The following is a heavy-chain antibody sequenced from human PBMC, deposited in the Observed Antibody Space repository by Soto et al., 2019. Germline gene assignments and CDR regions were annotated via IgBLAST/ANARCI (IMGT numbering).Heavy chain of an antibody. CDR1: GFTFSTSP. CDR3: ARDPFNGWYVKLFDE. D-gene: IGHD6-19*01. J-gene: IGHJ4*02. Sequence: GGSLRLSCAASGFTFSTSPMHWVRQAPGKGLEWVSYIGGRTSTIYYSDSVKGRFTISRDNSRNTLYLQMNSLRDDDTALYYCARDPFNGWYVKLFDEWGQGTLVTVSS. V-gene: IGHV3-48*02. CDR2: IGGRTSTI.